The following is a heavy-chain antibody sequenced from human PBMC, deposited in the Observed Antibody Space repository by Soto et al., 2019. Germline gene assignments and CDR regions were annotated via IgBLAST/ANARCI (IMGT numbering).Heavy chain of an antibody. CDR1: GYTFTGYY. J-gene: IGHJ4*02. Sequence: ASVKVSCKASGYTFTGYYMHWVRQAPGQGLEWMGWINPNSGGTNYAQKFQGWVTMTRDTSISTAYMELRSLRSDDTAVYYCARDYYDRQRYFDYWGQGTLVTVSS. D-gene: IGHD3-22*01. V-gene: IGHV1-2*04. CDR3: ARDYYDRQRYFDY. CDR2: INPNSGGT.